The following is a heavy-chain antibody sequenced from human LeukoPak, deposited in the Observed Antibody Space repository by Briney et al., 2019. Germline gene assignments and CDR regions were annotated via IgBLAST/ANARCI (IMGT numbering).Heavy chain of an antibody. CDR1: GFTFSGYA. V-gene: IGHV3-23*01. Sequence: QPGGSLRLSCAASGFTFSGYAMSWVRQAPGKGLEWVSGISDSGHSTYYADSVKGRFTISRDNSKNTLYLQMNSLRAEDTAVYYCAKPDRGGSYYRPVDYWGQGTLVTVSS. CDR3: AKPDRGGSYYRPVDY. J-gene: IGHJ4*02. CDR2: ISDSGHST. D-gene: IGHD1-26*01.